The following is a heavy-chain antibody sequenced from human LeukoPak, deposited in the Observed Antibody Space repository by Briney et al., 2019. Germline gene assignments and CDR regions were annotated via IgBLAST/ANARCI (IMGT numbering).Heavy chain of an antibody. D-gene: IGHD3-3*01. J-gene: IGHJ6*03. Sequence: SETLSLTCTVSGGSISSSSYYWGWIRQPPGKGLEWIGSIYYSGSTYYNPSLKSRVTISVDTSKNQFSLKLSSVTAADTAVYYCARGLMYYDFWSGYPPYYDYYMDVWGKGTTVTVS. CDR2: IYYSGST. CDR3: ARGLMYYDFWSGYPPYYDYYMDV. V-gene: IGHV4-39*07. CDR1: GGSISSSSYY.